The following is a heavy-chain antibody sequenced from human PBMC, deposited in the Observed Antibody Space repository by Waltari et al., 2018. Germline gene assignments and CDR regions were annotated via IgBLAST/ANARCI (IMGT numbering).Heavy chain of an antibody. CDR2: ISYDGSNK. V-gene: IGHV3-30-3*01. D-gene: IGHD2-15*01. Sequence: QVQLVESGGGVVQPGRSLRLSCAASGFTFSSYAMHWVRQAPGKGLEGVAVISYDGSNKYYADSVKGRFTISRDNSKNTLYLQMNSLRAEDTAVYYCARGRKVAATGWFDPWGQGTLVSVSS. CDR1: GFTFSSYA. J-gene: IGHJ5*02. CDR3: ARGRKVAATGWFDP.